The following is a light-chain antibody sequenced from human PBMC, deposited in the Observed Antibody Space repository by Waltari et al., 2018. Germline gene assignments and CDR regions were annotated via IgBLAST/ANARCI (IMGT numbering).Light chain of an antibody. CDR1: SSDVGGFSY. V-gene: IGLV2-8*01. CDR2: EVA. J-gene: IGLJ1*01. Sequence: QSALTQPPSASGSPGQSVTIPCTGTSSDVGGFSYVSCFQQHPGKAPKLIIYEVAKRPSGVPDRFSGSKSGNTASLTVSGLQAEDEADYYCSSYGGDNNYVFGSGTKVTVL. CDR3: SSYGGDNNYV.